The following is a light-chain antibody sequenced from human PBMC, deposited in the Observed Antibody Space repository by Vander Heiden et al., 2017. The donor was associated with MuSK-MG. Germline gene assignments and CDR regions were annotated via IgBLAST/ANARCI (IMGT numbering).Light chain of an antibody. J-gene: IGKJ1*01. Sequence: DIQMTQSPTALSASAGDRVTITCRASQSVNSELAWYQQKPGKAPKLLIYEASSLESGVPSRFSGSGSGTEFTLTITSLQSDDSGIYYCQQYFSYKTFGQGTKVEI. CDR2: EAS. CDR1: QSVNSE. CDR3: QQYFSYKT. V-gene: IGKV1-5*03.